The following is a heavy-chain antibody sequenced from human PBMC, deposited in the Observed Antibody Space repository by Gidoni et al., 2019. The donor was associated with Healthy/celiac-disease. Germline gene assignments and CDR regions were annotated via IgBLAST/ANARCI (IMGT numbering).Heavy chain of an antibody. V-gene: IGHV3-9*02. CDR1: AFPSDDYA. CDR2: IRWNSGSI. J-gene: IGHJ6*02. D-gene: IGHD5-12*01. Sequence: EVQLVESGGGLVQPGRSLRLSCAASAFPSDDYAMHWVRQAPGKGLELVSGIRWNSGSIGYADSVKVRFTISRDNAKNSLYLQMNRLRAEDTALYYCAKDMGNPYSGYGYGMDVLGQGTTVTVSS. CDR3: AKDMGNPYSGYGYGMDV.